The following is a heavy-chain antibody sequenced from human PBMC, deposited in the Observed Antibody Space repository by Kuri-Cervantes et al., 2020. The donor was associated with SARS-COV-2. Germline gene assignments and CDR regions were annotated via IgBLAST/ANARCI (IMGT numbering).Heavy chain of an antibody. V-gene: IGHV4-39*02. CDR1: GGSISSSSYY. Sequence: SETLSLTCTVSGGSISSSSYYWGWIRQPPGKGLEWIGSIYYSGSTYYNPPLKSRVTISVDTSKNQFSLKLSSVTAADTAVYYCARDGAARRLYVDVWGKGTTVTVSS. CDR2: IYYSGST. CDR3: ARDGAARRLYVDV. D-gene: IGHD6-6*01. J-gene: IGHJ6*03.